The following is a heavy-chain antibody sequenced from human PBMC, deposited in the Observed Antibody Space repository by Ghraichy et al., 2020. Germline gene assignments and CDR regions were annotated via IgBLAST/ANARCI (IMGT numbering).Heavy chain of an antibody. J-gene: IGHJ4*02. CDR2: IHYSGST. Sequence: SETLSLTCTVSGGSISTYYWSWIRQPPGKGLEWIGYIHYSGSTNYNPSLKSRVTISVDTSKNQFSLKLRFVTAADTAVYYCARGLILDYGDFFDYWGQGTLVPVSS. V-gene: IGHV4-59*01. D-gene: IGHD4-17*01. CDR1: GGSISTYY. CDR3: ARGLILDYGDFFDY.